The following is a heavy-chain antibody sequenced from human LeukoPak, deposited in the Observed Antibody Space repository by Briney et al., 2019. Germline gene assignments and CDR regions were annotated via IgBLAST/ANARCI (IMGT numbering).Heavy chain of an antibody. CDR3: ARGGLIAARPGAEYFQH. CDR1: GYTFTSYG. Sequence: ASVTVSCTASGYTFTSYGISWVRPPPGQGLEWMGRILPIFGIANYAQKFQGRVTITADKSTSTAYMELSSLRSEDTAVYYCARGGLIAARPGAEYFQHWGQGTLVTVSS. V-gene: IGHV1-69*04. CDR2: ILPIFGIA. J-gene: IGHJ1*01. D-gene: IGHD6-6*01.